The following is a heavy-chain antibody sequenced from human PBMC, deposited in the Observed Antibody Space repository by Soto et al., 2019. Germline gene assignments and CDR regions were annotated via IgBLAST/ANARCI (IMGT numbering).Heavy chain of an antibody. J-gene: IGHJ6*02. V-gene: IGHV4-39*01. CDR3: ARHGRYYDILTGYYSFGMDV. CDR1: GGSISSSSYY. Sequence: SETLSLTCTVSGGSISSSSYYWGWIRQPPGKGLEWIGSIYYSGSTYYNPSLKSRVTISVDTSKNQFSLKLSSVTAADTAVYYCARHGRYYDILTGYYSFGMDVWGQGTTVTVSS. CDR2: IYYSGST. D-gene: IGHD3-9*01.